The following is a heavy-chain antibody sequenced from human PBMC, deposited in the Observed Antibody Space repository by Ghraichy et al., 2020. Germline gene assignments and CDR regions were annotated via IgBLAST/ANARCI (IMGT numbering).Heavy chain of an antibody. CDR3: ARYDSSGYYSNWFDP. V-gene: IGHV4-4*07. CDR1: GGSISSYY. CDR2: IYTSGST. Sequence: SETLSLTCTVSGGSISSYYWSWIRQPAGKGLEWIGRIYTSGSTNYNPSLKSRVTMSVDTSKNQFSLKLSSVTAADTAVYYCARYDSSGYYSNWFDPWGQGTLVTVSS. D-gene: IGHD3-22*01. J-gene: IGHJ5*02.